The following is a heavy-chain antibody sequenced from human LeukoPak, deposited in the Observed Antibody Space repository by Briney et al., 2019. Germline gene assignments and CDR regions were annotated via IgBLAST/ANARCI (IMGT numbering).Heavy chain of an antibody. J-gene: IGHJ4*02. CDR2: ISYDGSNK. Sequence: PGGSLRLSCAASGFTFSSYGMHWVRQAPGKGLEWVAVISYDGSNKYYADSVKGRFTISRGNAKNTLYLQMNSLRAEDTAVYYCVRSAFLTTEFYFDYWGQGTLVTVSS. V-gene: IGHV3-30*03. CDR3: VRSAFLTTEFYFDY. CDR1: GFTFSSYG. D-gene: IGHD4-11*01.